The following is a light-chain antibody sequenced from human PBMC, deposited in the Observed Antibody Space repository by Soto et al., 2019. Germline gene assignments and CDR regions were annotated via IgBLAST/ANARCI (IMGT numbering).Light chain of an antibody. CDR3: QQYNSYSLT. CDR1: QTISTW. CDR2: GAS. J-gene: IGKJ1*01. Sequence: DIQMTQSPSTLSASVGDRVTITCRASQTISTWLAWYQQKPGKAPKLLIYGASSLESGVPSRFSGSGSGTEFTLTISSLQPDDFATYYCQQYNSYSLTFGQGNKVEIK. V-gene: IGKV1-5*01.